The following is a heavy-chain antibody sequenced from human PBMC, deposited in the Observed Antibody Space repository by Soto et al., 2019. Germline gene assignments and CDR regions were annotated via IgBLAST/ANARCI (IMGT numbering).Heavy chain of an antibody. CDR3: ARVSGSYDNGMDV. CDR1: GGSISSYY. D-gene: IGHD1-26*01. J-gene: IGHJ6*02. CDR2: IYYSGST. V-gene: IGHV4-59*08. Sequence: PSETLSLTCTVSGGSISSYYWSWIRQPPGKGLEWIGYIYYSGSTNYNPSLKSRVTISVDTSKNQFSLKLSSVTAADTAVYYCARVSGSYDNGMDVWGQGTTVTVS.